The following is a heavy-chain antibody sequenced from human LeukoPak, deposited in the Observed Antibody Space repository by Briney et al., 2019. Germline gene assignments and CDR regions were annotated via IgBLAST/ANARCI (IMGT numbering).Heavy chain of an antibody. J-gene: IGHJ4*02. CDR3: AKDPGSPHYYDSSGSEN. CDR2: INHSGST. Sequence: SETLSLTCAVYGGSFSGYYWSWIRQPPGKGLEWIGEINHSGSTNYNPSLKSRVTISVDTSKNQFSLKLSSVTAADTAVYYCAKDPGSPHYYDSSGSENWGQGTLVAVSS. D-gene: IGHD3-22*01. CDR1: GGSFSGYY. V-gene: IGHV4-34*01.